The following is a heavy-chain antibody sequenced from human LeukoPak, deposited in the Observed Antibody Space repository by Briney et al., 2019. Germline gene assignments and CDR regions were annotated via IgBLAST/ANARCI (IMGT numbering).Heavy chain of an antibody. CDR3: TRGSHQYGSSDFDC. D-gene: IGHD3-22*01. Sequence: GGSLRLSCAASGFSFNNAWMNWVRQAPGKGLDWVGRIYSNTDGGTTEYAAPVKGRFSISRDDSKNTLFLQMNSLKIEDTAVYYCTRGSHQYGSSDFDCWGQGTLVTVSS. CDR1: GFSFNNAW. V-gene: IGHV3-15*01. J-gene: IGHJ4*02. CDR2: IYSNTDGGTT.